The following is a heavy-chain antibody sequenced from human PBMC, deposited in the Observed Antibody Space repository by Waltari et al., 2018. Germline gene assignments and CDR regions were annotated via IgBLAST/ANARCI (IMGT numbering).Heavy chain of an antibody. D-gene: IGHD2-2*01. V-gene: IGHV3-30*18. CDR3: AKVGGYCSSTSCPNYYMDV. CDR1: GFTFSSYG. J-gene: IGHJ6*03. CDR2: IWYDGSNK. Sequence: QVQLVESGGGVVQPGRSLRLSCAASGFTFSSYGMHWVRQAPGQGLEWVAVIWYDGSNKYYADSVKGRFTISRDNSKNTLYLQMNSLRAEDTAMYYCAKVGGYCSSTSCPNYYMDVWGKGTTVTVSS.